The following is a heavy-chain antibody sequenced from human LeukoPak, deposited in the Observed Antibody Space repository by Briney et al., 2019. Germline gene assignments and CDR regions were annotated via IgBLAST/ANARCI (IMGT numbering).Heavy chain of an antibody. CDR2: IIPIFGTA. Sequence: SVKVSCKASGGTFSSYAINWVRQAPGQGLEWMGGIIPIFGTANYAQKFQGRVTITAVESMSTAYMELSSLRSEDTAVYYCARGWLAETTVVTPYNYWGQGTPVTVSS. D-gene: IGHD4-23*01. V-gene: IGHV1-69*13. J-gene: IGHJ4*02. CDR1: GGTFSSYA. CDR3: ARGWLAETTVVTPYNY.